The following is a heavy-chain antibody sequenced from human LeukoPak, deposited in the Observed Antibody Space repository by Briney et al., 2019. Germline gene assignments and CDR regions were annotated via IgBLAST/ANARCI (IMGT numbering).Heavy chain of an antibody. CDR3: ARGGSYHGY. J-gene: IGHJ4*02. V-gene: IGHV4-59*01. Sequence: PSETLSLTCTVSGDSISGYYGSWIRQPPGKGLEWIGNIYYSGTTNHNPSLKSRVTISVDTSKNQFSLKLSSVTAADTATYYCARGGSYHGYWGQGTLVTVSS. D-gene: IGHD1-26*01. CDR2: IYYSGTT. CDR1: GDSISGYY.